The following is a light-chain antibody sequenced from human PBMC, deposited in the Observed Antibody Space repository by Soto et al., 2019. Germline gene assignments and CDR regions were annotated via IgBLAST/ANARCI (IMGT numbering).Light chain of an antibody. CDR2: STN. Sequence: QSVLTQPPSASGTPGQRVTSSCSGSSSNIGSNSANWYQQLPGTAPKLVMYSTNQRPSGVPDRFSGSKSGTSASLAISDLQSEDEADYYCAAWDDTLNGHVVFGGGTKLTVL. CDR1: SSNIGSNS. CDR3: AAWDDTLNGHVV. J-gene: IGLJ2*01. V-gene: IGLV1-44*01.